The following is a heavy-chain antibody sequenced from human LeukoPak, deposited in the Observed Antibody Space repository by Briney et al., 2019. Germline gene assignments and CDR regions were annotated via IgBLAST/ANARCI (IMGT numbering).Heavy chain of an antibody. J-gene: IGHJ5*02. D-gene: IGHD3-16*01. V-gene: IGHV1-2*02. Sequence: ASVKVSCKASGYTFTGYYMHWVRQAPGQGLEWMGWINPNSGGTNYAQKFQGRVTMTRDTSISTAYMELSRLRSDDAAVYYYAREEGGDWFDPWGQGTLVTVSS. CDR2: INPNSGGT. CDR3: AREEGGDWFDP. CDR1: GYTFTGYY.